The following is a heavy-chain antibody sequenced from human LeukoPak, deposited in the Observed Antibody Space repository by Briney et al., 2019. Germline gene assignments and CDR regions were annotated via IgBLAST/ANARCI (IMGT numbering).Heavy chain of an antibody. V-gene: IGHV1-18*01. Sequence: APVKVPCKASDYSFTSYGISWVRQAPGQRLEWMGWISVYNGHTNYAQKLQDRVTMTTDTATNTAYMELRSLRSDDTAVYHCARFCSGGGCYHNWFDPWGQGTLVTVSS. CDR1: DYSFTSYG. CDR2: ISVYNGHT. CDR3: ARFCSGGGCYHNWFDP. D-gene: IGHD2-15*01. J-gene: IGHJ5*02.